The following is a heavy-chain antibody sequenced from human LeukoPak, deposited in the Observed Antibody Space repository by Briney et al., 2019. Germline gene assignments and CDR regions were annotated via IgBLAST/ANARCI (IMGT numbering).Heavy chain of an antibody. CDR1: GGSFSGYY. CDR3: ARGLDYDSSGYELDY. Sequence: SETLSLTCAVYGGSFSGYYWSWIRQPPGKGLEWIGEINHSGSTNYNPSLKSRVTISVDTSKNQFSLKLSSVTAADTAVYYCARGLDYDSSGYELDYWGQGTLVTVSS. J-gene: IGHJ4*02. V-gene: IGHV4-34*01. D-gene: IGHD3-22*01. CDR2: INHSGST.